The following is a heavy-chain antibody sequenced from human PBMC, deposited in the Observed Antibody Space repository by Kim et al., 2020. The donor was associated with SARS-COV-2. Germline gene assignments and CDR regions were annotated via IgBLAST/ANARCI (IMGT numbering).Heavy chain of an antibody. CDR1: GFTFDDYA. V-gene: IGHV3-9*01. D-gene: IGHD3-3*01. J-gene: IGHJ6*01. Sequence: GGSLRLSCAASGFTFDDYAMHWVRKAPGKGLEWVSGISWNSGSIGYADSVKGRFTISRDNAKNSLYLQMNSLRAEDTALYYCAKDMRSSWSGYIPPYYY. CDR3: AKDMRSSWSGYIPPYYY. CDR2: ISWNSGSI.